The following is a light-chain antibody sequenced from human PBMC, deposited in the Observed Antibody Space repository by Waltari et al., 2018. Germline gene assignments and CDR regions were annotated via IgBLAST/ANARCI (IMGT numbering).Light chain of an antibody. Sequence: IVMTQSPLSLSVTPGEPASISCRSSQSLLHSSGNTFLDWYLQKPGQSPQLLIYLVSHRASGVPDRFSGSGSGTDFTLKISRVEAEDVGVYFCMQARQTPWTFGQGTRVEIK. CDR3: MQARQTPWT. CDR1: QSLLHSSGNTF. J-gene: IGKJ1*01. V-gene: IGKV2-28*01. CDR2: LVS.